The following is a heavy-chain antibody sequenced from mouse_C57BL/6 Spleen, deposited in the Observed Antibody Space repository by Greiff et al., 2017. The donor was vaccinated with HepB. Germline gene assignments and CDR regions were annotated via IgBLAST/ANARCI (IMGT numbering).Heavy chain of an antibody. CDR2: IDPSDSET. CDR3: ARGGIYYYGSSYGYFDY. Sequence: QVQLQQPGAELVRPGSSVKLSCKASGYTFTSYWMHWVKQRPIQGLEWIGNIDPSDSETHYNQKFKDKATLTVDKSSSTAYMQLSSLTSEDSAVYYCARGGIYYYGSSYGYFDYWGQGTTLTVSS. D-gene: IGHD1-1*01. J-gene: IGHJ2*01. V-gene: IGHV1-52*01. CDR1: GYTFTSYW.